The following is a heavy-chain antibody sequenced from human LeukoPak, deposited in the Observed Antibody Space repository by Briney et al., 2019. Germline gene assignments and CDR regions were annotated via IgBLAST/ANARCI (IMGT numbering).Heavy chain of an antibody. CDR2: IYYSGST. J-gene: IGHJ3*02. CDR3: ARVHDSGPRRIAVAGRAFDI. Sequence: PSETLSLTCAVSGGSISSGGYYWSWIRQPPGKGLERIGYIYYSGSTNYNPSLKSRVTISVDTSKNQFSLKLSSVTAADTAVYYCARVHDSGPRRIAVAGRAFDIWGQGTMVTVSS. V-gene: IGHV4-61*08. CDR1: GGSISSGGYY. D-gene: IGHD6-19*01.